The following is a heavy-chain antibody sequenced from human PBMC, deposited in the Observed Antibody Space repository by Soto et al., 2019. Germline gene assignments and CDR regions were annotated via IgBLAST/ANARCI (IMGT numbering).Heavy chain of an antibody. D-gene: IGHD4-17*01. CDR2: MNPNSGNT. CDR1: GYTFTSYA. V-gene: IGHV1-8*01. CDR3: AMTLYGDNVDY. Sequence: QVQLVQSGAEVKKPGASVKVSCKASGYTFTSYAINWVRQATGQGLEWMGWMNPNSGNTGYAQKFQGRVTRTRDTFISTAYMELSSLRSGDTAVYYCAMTLYGDNVDYWGQGTLVTVSS. J-gene: IGHJ4*02.